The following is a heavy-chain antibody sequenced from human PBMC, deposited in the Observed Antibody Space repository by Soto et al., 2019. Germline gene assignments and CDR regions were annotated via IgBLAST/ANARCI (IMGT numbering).Heavy chain of an antibody. CDR2: IIPILGIA. Sequence: QVQLVQSGAEVKKPGSSVKVSCKASGGTFSSYTISWVRQAPGQGLEWMGRIIPILGIANYAQKFQGRVTITADKSTSTAYMELSSLRSEDTAVYYCARGIGQQQHEYGMDVWGQGTTVTVSS. CDR3: ARGIGQQQHEYGMDV. D-gene: IGHD6-13*01. V-gene: IGHV1-69*02. CDR1: GGTFSSYT. J-gene: IGHJ6*02.